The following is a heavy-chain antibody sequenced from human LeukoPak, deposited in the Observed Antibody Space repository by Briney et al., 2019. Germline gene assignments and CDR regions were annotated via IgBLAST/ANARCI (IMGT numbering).Heavy chain of an antibody. CDR1: GGSISSYY. V-gene: IGHV4-4*07. J-gene: IGHJ5*02. Sequence: TSSETLSLTCTVSGGSISSYYWSWIRQPAGKGLEWIGRIYSSGSTNYNPSLKSRVTVSVDTSKNQFSLKLSSVTAADTAVYYCASDSSGYYGWSWFDPWGQGTLVTVSS. CDR3: ASDSSGYYGWSWFDP. D-gene: IGHD3-22*01. CDR2: IYSSGST.